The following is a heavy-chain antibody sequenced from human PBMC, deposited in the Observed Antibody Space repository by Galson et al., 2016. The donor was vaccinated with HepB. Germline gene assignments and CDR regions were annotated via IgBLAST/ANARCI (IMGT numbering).Heavy chain of an antibody. D-gene: IGHD6-13*01. CDR1: GGSISSYY. J-gene: IGHJ6*02. CDR3: ARSGLAVPGNSAVVYYYYTLDV. Sequence: SETLSLTCSVSGGSISSYYWSWIRQPAGKGLEWIGRLYSGGSTNYNPSLKSRVTVSVDTSKNQFSLRLTSVTAADTAVYYYARSGLAVPGNSAVVYYYYTLDVWGQGTTVTVSS. CDR2: LYSGGST. V-gene: IGHV4-4*07.